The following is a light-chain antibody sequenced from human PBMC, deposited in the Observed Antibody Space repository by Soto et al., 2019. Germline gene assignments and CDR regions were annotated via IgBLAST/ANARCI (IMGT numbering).Light chain of an antibody. CDR2: VAS. V-gene: IGKV3-15*01. CDR1: QSVSSY. Sequence: EMVMTQSPATLSVSPGERATLSCRASQSVSSYLAWYQQKPGQPPRLLIYVASTRAAGIPARFCGSGSGTEFTLTINSLQSEDFAVYYCQQYKDWPPRFGQGTKVEIK. J-gene: IGKJ1*01. CDR3: QQYKDWPPR.